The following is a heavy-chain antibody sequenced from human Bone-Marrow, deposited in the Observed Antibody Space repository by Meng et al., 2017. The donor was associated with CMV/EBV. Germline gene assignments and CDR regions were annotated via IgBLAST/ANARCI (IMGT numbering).Heavy chain of an antibody. CDR2: IYYSGST. D-gene: IGHD3/OR15-3a*01. CDR1: GGSISSSSYY. Sequence: SETLSLTCTVSGGSISSSSYYWGWIRQPPGKGLEWIGSIYYSGSTYYNPSLKSRVTISVDTSKNQFSLKLSSVTAADTAVYYCARVGFLDGFDPWGQGTLVTVSS. V-gene: IGHV4-39*07. CDR3: ARVGFLDGFDP. J-gene: IGHJ5*02.